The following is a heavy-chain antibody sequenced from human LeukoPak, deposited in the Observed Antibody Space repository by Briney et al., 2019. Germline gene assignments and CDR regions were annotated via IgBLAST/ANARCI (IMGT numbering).Heavy chain of an antibody. CDR2: ISYDGSNK. Sequence: QTGGSLRLSCAASGFTFSSYAMHWVRQAPGKGLEWVAVISYDGSNKYYADSVKGRFTISRDNSKNTLYLQMNSLRAEDTAVYYCAKDRAGYSSSWYGGYYFDYWGQGTLVTVSS. CDR1: GFTFSSYA. J-gene: IGHJ4*02. V-gene: IGHV3-30-3*01. CDR3: AKDRAGYSSSWYGGYYFDY. D-gene: IGHD6-13*01.